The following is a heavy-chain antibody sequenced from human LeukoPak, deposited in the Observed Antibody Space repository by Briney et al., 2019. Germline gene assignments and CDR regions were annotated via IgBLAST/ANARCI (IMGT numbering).Heavy chain of an antibody. D-gene: IGHD6-13*01. Sequence: GGSLRLSCAASGFTFSSSAMSWVRQAPGMGLEWVSAISDSGYSTYYADSVKGRFTISRDNSKNTLYLQMNSLRAEDTAVYYCATLGEAAAAPAGMDVWGQGTTVTVSS. J-gene: IGHJ6*02. CDR1: GFTFSSSA. CDR2: ISDSGYST. CDR3: ATLGEAAAAPAGMDV. V-gene: IGHV3-23*01.